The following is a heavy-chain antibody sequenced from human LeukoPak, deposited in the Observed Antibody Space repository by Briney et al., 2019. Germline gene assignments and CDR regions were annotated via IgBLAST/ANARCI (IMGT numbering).Heavy chain of an antibody. J-gene: IGHJ3*02. CDR1: GFAFRNYG. CDR3: ARDTYYYDSSGSGAFDI. D-gene: IGHD3-22*01. V-gene: IGHV3-48*01. CDR2: ISSSSSSI. Sequence: PGGSLRLSCVASGFAFRNYGMNWVRQAPGKGLEWVSYISSSSSSINYADSVRGRFTISRDNARNSLYLQMNSLRVEDTAVYYCARDTYYYDSSGSGAFDIWGQGTMVTVSS.